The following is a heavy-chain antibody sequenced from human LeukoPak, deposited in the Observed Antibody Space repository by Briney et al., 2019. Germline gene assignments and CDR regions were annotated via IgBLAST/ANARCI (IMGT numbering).Heavy chain of an antibody. V-gene: IGHV3-23*01. Sequence: GGSLRLSCAASGFTFSSYAMSWVRQAPGKGLEWVSAISGSGGSTYYADSVKGRFTISRDNSKNTLYLQMNSLRAEDTAVYYCARGTATSGSITGTTYYFDYWGQGTLVTVSS. CDR1: GFTFSSYA. D-gene: IGHD1-20*01. J-gene: IGHJ4*02. CDR2: ISGSGGST. CDR3: ARGTATSGSITGTTYYFDY.